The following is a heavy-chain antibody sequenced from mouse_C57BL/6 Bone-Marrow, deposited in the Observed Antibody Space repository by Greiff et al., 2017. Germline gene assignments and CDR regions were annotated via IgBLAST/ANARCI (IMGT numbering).Heavy chain of an antibody. D-gene: IGHD1-1*01. J-gene: IGHJ2*01. Sequence: VQLQQSGAELVRPWTSVKVSCKASGYAFTNYLIEWVKQRPGQGLEWIGVINPGSGGTNYNEKFKGKATLTADKSSSTAYMQLSSLTSEDSAVYFCARSLLPYFDYWGQGTTLTVSS. CDR1: GYAFTNYL. CDR3: ARSLLPYFDY. CDR2: INPGSGGT. V-gene: IGHV1-54*01.